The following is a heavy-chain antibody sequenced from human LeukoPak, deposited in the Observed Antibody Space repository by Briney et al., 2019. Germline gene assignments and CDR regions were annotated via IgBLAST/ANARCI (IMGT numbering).Heavy chain of an antibody. J-gene: IGHJ6*02. D-gene: IGHD3-10*01. V-gene: IGHV3-30*02. CDR1: GFTFSSYG. CDR3: ARAVKRSMVRELTCGMDV. CDR2: IRYDGSNK. Sequence: GGSLRLSCAASGFTFSSYGMHWVRQAPGKGLEWVAFIRYDGSNKYYADSVKGRFTISRDNSKNTLYLQMNSLRAEDTAVYYCARAVKRSMVRELTCGMDVWGQGTTVTVSS.